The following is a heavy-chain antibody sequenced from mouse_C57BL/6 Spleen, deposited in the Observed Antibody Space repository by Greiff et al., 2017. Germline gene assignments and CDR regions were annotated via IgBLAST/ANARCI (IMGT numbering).Heavy chain of an antibody. D-gene: IGHD3-3*01. J-gene: IGHJ4*01. CDR2: INPNNGGT. Sequence: VQLQQSGPELVKPGASVKIPCKASGYTFTDYNMDWVKQSHGKSLEWIGDINPNNGGTIYNQKFKGKATLTVDKSSSTAYMELRSLTSEDTAVYYCARWGRDYYAMDYWGQGTSVTVSS. V-gene: IGHV1-18*01. CDR1: GYTFTDYN. CDR3: ARWGRDYYAMDY.